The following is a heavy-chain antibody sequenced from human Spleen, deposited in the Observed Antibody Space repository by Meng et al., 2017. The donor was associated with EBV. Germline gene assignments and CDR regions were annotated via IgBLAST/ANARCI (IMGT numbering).Heavy chain of an antibody. CDR1: GGSISSSHYY. D-gene: IGHD2-8*01. V-gene: IGHV4-39*07. CDR2: LFYTGRT. CDR3: ARDNGGGGYFDY. Sequence: QVQLQQWGAGLLKPSETLSLTCTVSGGSISSSHYYWGWIRQPPGKGLEWIGNLFYTGRTYYNPSLMSRVTISVGTSKNQFSLRLSSVTAADTAVYYCARDNGGGGYFDYWGQGALVTVSS. J-gene: IGHJ4*02.